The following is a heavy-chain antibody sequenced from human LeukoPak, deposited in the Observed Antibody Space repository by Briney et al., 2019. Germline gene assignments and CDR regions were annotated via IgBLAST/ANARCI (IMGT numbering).Heavy chain of an antibody. CDR1: GFSFTSYS. D-gene: IGHD5-12*01. J-gene: IGHJ4*02. CDR2: ISSSSLYI. CDR3: AIRKSGNAIDY. V-gene: IGHV3-21*01. Sequence: GGSLRLSCAASGFSFTSYSMNWVRQAPGKGLEWVSSISSSSLYIYYADSVKGRFTISRDNAKNSLYLQMNSLRAEDTAVYYCAIRKSGNAIDYWGQGTLVTVSS.